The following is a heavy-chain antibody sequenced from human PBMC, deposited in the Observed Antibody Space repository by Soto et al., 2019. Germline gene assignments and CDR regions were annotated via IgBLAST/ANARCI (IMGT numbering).Heavy chain of an antibody. Sequence: QVQLQESGPGLVKPSETLSLTCTVSGGSFTTYYWNWIRQPAAKRLEWIGRLYTSGNTKYNPSLKSRLTMSLHPSKRQFSLKLSSVTAADTAIYYCAMETVVGTDNRVDPWGQGILVTVSS. D-gene: IGHD6-19*01. CDR3: AMETVVGTDNRVDP. CDR1: GGSFTTYY. V-gene: IGHV4-4*07. CDR2: LYTSGNT. J-gene: IGHJ5*02.